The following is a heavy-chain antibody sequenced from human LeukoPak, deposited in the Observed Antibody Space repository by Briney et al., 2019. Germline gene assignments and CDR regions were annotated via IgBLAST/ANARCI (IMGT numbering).Heavy chain of an antibody. D-gene: IGHD2-15*01. CDR3: ARGLGPNTPHFDY. J-gene: IGHJ4*02. CDR1: GVSINEYF. Sequence: SETLSLTCTVSGVSINEYFWTWIRQPAGKELEWIGRIFSSGNTKFNPSLKSRVTMSLDTSKNHFSLSLTSVTAADTAVYYCARGLGPNTPHFDYWGQGALVTVSS. CDR2: IFSSGNT. V-gene: IGHV4-4*07.